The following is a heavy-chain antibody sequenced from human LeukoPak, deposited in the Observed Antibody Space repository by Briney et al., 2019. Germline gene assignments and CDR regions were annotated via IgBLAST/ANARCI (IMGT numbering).Heavy chain of an antibody. Sequence: SETLSLTCTVSGGSVTSSGYYWSWVRQPPGEGLEYIGYIYYSGSTNYNPSLKSRVTISVDTSKNQFSLRLTSVTTADTAVYFCARDAPSSWLDYWGPGILVTVSS. D-gene: IGHD6-13*01. CDR1: GGSVTSSGYY. V-gene: IGHV4-61*08. J-gene: IGHJ4*02. CDR3: ARDAPSSWLDY. CDR2: IYYSGST.